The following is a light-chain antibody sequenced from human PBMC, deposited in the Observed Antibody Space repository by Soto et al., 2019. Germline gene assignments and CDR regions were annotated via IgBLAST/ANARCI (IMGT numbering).Light chain of an antibody. Sequence: RASQSISSWLAWYQQKPGKAPKLLIYKASSLESGVPSRFSGSGSGTDVILLLCRLYSDASAPYYYPPYTTYCWTIGLGTKVDI. CDR3: PPYTTYCWT. CDR2: KAS. V-gene: IGKV1-5*03. CDR1: QSISSW. J-gene: IGKJ1*01.